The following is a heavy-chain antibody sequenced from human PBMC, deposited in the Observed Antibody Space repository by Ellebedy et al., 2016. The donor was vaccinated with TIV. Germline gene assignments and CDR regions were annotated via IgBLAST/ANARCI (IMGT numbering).Heavy chain of an antibody. CDR3: AARDSSDAFDI. CDR2: ISWNSGSI. V-gene: IGHV3-9*01. Sequence: SLKISCAASGFTFDDYAMHWVRQAPGKGLEWVSGISWNSGSIGYADSVKGRFTISRDNAKNSLYLQMNSLRAEDTALYYCAARDSSDAFDIWGQGTMVTVSS. D-gene: IGHD6-13*01. J-gene: IGHJ3*02. CDR1: GFTFDDYA.